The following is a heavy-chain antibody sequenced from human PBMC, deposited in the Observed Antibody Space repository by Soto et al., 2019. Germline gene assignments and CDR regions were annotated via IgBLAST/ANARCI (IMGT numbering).Heavy chain of an antibody. V-gene: IGHV3-53*01. Sequence: PGGSLRLSCVVSGFTVSSSNYMSWVRQAPGKGLEWVSVIYTGGTTYYAESVKGRFTISRDNSKNTLYLQMNSLKAEDTAVYYCHGYGYWGQGTLVTVSS. CDR2: IYTGGTT. CDR1: GFTVSSSNY. D-gene: IGHD5-12*01. CDR3: HGYGY. J-gene: IGHJ4*02.